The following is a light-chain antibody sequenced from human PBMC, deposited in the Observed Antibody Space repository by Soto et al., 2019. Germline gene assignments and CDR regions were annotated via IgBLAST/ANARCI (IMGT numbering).Light chain of an antibody. CDR1: SSNIGSNT. CDR2: SNN. V-gene: IGLV1-44*01. Sequence: QSVLTQPPSASGTPGQRVTISCSGSSSNIGSNTVNWYQQLPGTAPKLLIYSNNQRPSGVPDRFSGSKSGTSASLAISGLQSEDEADYYCAAWDDSLNGFYVFGTATKVPVL. CDR3: AAWDDSLNGFYV. J-gene: IGLJ1*01.